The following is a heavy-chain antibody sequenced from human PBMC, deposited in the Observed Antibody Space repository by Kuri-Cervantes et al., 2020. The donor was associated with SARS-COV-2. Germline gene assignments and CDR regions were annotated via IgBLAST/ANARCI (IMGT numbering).Heavy chain of an antibody. V-gene: IGHV3-74*01. CDR3: ARHTQGDN. CDR2: INSDGSST. CDR1: GFTFSSYW. Sequence: GESLKISCAASGFTFSSYWMHWVRQAPGKGLVWVSRINSDGSSTNYADSVKGRFTISRDNAKNMLYLQMNSLRAEDTAVYYCARHTQGDNWGQGTLVTVSS. J-gene: IGHJ4*02.